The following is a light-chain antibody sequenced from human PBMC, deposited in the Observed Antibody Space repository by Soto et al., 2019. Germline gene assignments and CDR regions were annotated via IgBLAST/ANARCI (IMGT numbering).Light chain of an antibody. V-gene: IGKV1-39*01. CDR2: AAS. CDR3: LQTYSTLTWT. Sequence: QLVYAASILHSGVPSRFSGSGSGTDFTLTINNLQPEDFAAYYCLQTYSTLTWTFGQGTKVDIK. J-gene: IGKJ1*01.